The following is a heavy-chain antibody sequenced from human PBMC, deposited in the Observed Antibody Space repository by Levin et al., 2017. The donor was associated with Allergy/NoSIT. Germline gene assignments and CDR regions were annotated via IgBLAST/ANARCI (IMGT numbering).Heavy chain of an antibody. Sequence: GGSLRLSCAASGFTFSSYAMHWVRQAPGKGLEWVAVISYDGSNKYYADSVKGRFTISRDNSKNTLYLQMNSLRAEDTAVYYCARVMVRGVIISAFDIWGQGTMVTVSS. J-gene: IGHJ3*02. D-gene: IGHD3-10*01. CDR2: ISYDGSNK. CDR3: ARVMVRGVIISAFDI. CDR1: GFTFSSYA. V-gene: IGHV3-30-3*01.